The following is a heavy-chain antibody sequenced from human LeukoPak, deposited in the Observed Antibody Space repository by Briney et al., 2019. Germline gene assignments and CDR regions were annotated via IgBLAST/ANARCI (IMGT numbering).Heavy chain of an antibody. J-gene: IGHJ4*02. D-gene: IGHD1-26*01. CDR2: IYYSGST. CDR1: GGSISGYY. Sequence: PSETLSLTCTVSGGSISGYYWSWIRQSPGKKLEWIAYIYYSGSTNYNPSLKSRVTISVDTSKNQFSLKLSSVIAADTAVYYCARGVGATWYFDYWGQGTLVTVSS. V-gene: IGHV4-59*01. CDR3: ARGVGATWYFDY.